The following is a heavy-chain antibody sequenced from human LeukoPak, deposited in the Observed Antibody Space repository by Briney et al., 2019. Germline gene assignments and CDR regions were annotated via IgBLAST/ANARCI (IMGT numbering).Heavy chain of an antibody. CDR2: IYYSGST. CDR1: GGSISSYY. V-gene: IGHV4-59*01. Sequence: SETLSLTCTVSGGSISSYYWSWIRQPPGKGLEWIGYIYYSGSTNYNPSLKSRVTISVDTSKNQFSLKLSSVTAADTAVYYCARGGAAFPDAFDIWGQGTMVTVSS. D-gene: IGHD3-3*02. CDR3: ARGGAAFPDAFDI. J-gene: IGHJ3*02.